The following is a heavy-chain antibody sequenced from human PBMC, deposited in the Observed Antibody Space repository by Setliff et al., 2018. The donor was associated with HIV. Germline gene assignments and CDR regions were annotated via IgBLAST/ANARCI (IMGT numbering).Heavy chain of an antibody. V-gene: IGHV3-15*01. CDR2: IRNKKNGGTT. Sequence: GGSLRLSCAAAGFTFSNAWMNWVRQAPGKGLEWVARIRNKKNGGTTYYAAPVEGRFTISRDDSKNTLSLQMNSLKTEDTAIYYCTTDLGSGRFSWNNNWGQGTLVTVS. J-gene: IGHJ4*02. D-gene: IGHD1-26*01. CDR1: GFTFSNAW. CDR3: TTDLGSGRFSWNNN.